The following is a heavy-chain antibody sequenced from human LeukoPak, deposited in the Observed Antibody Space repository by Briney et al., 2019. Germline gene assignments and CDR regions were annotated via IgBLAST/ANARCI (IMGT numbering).Heavy chain of an antibody. J-gene: IGHJ5*02. CDR3: ARDPLRGVVAAGLFDP. CDR1: GGSISSYY. V-gene: IGHV4-59*01. Sequence: SETLSLTCTVSGGSISSYYWSWIRQPPGKGLEWIGYIYYSGSTNYNPSLKSRVTISVDTSKNQFSLKLSSVTAADTAVYYCARDPLRGVVAAGLFDPWGQGTLVTVSS. CDR2: IYYSGST. D-gene: IGHD2-15*01.